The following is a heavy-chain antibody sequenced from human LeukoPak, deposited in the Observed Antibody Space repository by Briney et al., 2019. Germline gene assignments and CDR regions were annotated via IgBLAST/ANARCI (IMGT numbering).Heavy chain of an antibody. CDR1: GFTLDDYA. Sequence: GGSLRLSCVASGFTLDDYAVHWVRQAPGKGVEGVSLISWEGGITYYADAVKGRFTISRDNGKNSLYLQMNSLRAEDTALYYCAKDGVVVAAAGYYFDYWGQGTLVTVSS. D-gene: IGHD2-15*01. V-gene: IGHV3-43D*03. CDR3: AKDGVVVAAAGYYFDY. CDR2: ISWEGGIT. J-gene: IGHJ4*02.